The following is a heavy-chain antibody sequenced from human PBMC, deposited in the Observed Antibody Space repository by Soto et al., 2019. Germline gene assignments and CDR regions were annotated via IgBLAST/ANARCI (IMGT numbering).Heavy chain of an antibody. CDR3: AHRPGLLGRNRFGYFDY. CDR1: GFSLSTSGVG. J-gene: IGHJ4*02. D-gene: IGHD7-27*01. Sequence: QITLKESGPTLVKPTQTLTLTCTFSGFSLSTSGVGVGWIRQPPGKALEWLALIYWDDDKRYSPSLKSRLTITNDTSKNQVVLTMTNMDPVDTATYYCAHRPGLLGRNRFGYFDYWGQGTLVTVSS. CDR2: IYWDDDK. V-gene: IGHV2-5*02.